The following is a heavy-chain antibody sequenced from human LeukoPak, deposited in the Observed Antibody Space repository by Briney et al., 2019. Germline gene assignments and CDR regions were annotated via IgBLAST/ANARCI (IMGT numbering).Heavy chain of an antibody. CDR1: GFTFSSYW. Sequence: GGSLRLSCAASGFTFSSYWMHWVRQAPGKGLVWVSRLNSDESSTNYADSVKGRFTISRDSAKNTLYLQMSSLRAEDTAVYFCARAATGTRNAFDIWGQGTMVTVSS. J-gene: IGHJ3*02. CDR2: LNSDESST. D-gene: IGHD1-1*01. V-gene: IGHV3-74*01. CDR3: ARAATGTRNAFDI.